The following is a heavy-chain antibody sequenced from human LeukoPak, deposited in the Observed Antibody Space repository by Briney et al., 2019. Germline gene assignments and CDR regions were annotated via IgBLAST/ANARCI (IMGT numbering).Heavy chain of an antibody. D-gene: IGHD3-16*01. V-gene: IGHV3-53*01. J-gene: IGHJ5*02. Sequence: GGSLRLSCAASGFTVSSDFMSWVRQAPGKGLEWVSLIASGGTTYYADSVKGRFTISRDDSKNTLSLQMNSLRAEDTAVYYCATSRGTSWGQGTLVTGTS. CDR3: ATSRGTS. CDR1: GFTVSSDF. CDR2: IASGGTT.